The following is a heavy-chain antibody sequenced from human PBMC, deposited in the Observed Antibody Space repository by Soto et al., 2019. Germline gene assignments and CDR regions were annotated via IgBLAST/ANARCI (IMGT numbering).Heavy chain of an antibody. V-gene: IGHV4-59*01. CDR2: IYYSGST. CDR1: GGSISSYY. J-gene: IGHJ5*02. D-gene: IGHD3-3*01. Sequence: SETLSLTCTVSGGSISSYYWSWIRQPPGKGLEWIGYIYYSGSTNYNPSLKSRVTISVDTSKNQFSLKLSSVTAADTAVYYCARHVTTSRLWSGYYMALDPRGQGTPVTVSS. CDR3: ARHVTTSRLWSGYYMALDP.